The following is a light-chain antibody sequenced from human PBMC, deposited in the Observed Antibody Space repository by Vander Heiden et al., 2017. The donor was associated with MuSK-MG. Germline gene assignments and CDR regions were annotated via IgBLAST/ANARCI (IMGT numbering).Light chain of an antibody. Sequence: IVLTLSTATRSRSPGERATVSCRASQSVNSHLSWYQQKPGQAPRRLIYEASSRASGIPARFSGSGSGTDFTLTISSLEPEDFAVYYCLQRANWPLTFGGGAKVESK. CDR3: LQRANWPLT. V-gene: IGKV3-11*01. CDR1: QSVNSH. CDR2: EAS. J-gene: IGKJ4*01.